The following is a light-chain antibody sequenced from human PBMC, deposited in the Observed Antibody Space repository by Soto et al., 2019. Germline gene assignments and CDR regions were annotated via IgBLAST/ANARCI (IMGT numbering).Light chain of an antibody. V-gene: IGKV1-5*01. Sequence: DIQMTQSPSTLSASLGDRVTVTCRASQSINSWLAWYQQKPGKAPKLLIYDASSLQSGVPSRFTGSGFGTEFTLTISSLQPDDFATYYCQQYHRYSRTFGQGPKVDIK. CDR1: QSINSW. CDR3: QQYHRYSRT. CDR2: DAS. J-gene: IGKJ1*01.